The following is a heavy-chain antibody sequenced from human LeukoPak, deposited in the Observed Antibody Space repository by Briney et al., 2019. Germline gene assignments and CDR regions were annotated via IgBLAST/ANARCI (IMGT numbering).Heavy chain of an antibody. Sequence: ASVKVSCKASGYTFTSYDINWVRQATGQGLEWMGWMNPNSGNTGYAQKFQGRVTMTRNTSISTAYMELSSLRSEDTAVYYCARAKTTVTLGAGTLFVYWGQGTLVTVSS. CDR3: ARAKTTVTLGAGTLFVY. CDR1: GYTFTSYD. CDR2: MNPNSGNT. V-gene: IGHV1-8*01. J-gene: IGHJ4*02. D-gene: IGHD4-17*01.